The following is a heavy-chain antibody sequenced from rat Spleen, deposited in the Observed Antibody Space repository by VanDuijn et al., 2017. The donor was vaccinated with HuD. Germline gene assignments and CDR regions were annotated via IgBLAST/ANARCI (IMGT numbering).Heavy chain of an antibody. J-gene: IGHJ4*01. D-gene: IGHD1-2*01. CDR1: GFTFSSYW. CDR3: GKDMNYYSTYPFYVMGA. Sequence: EVQLVETGGGLVQPGESLKLSCVASGFTFSSYWMYWIRQAPGEGLEWISYISPDGGSTYYPDSVKGRFTISRDNAENTVYLQMNSLRYEDTATYYCGKDMNYYSTYPFYVMGAWGQGASVTVSS. CDR2: ISPDGGST. V-gene: IGHV5-58*01.